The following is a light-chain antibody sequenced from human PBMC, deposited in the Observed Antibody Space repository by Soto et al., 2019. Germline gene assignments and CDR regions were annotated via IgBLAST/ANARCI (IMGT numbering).Light chain of an antibody. J-gene: IGKJ1*01. Sequence: DIQMTQSPSSVSASVGDTVTITCRASQGISSWLGWYQQKPGKAPKVVIYAASSLPSGVPPRFSGSGSGTEFTLTISSLQPEDFATYYCQQADRFPWTFGQGTKVEIK. CDR2: AAS. CDR3: QQADRFPWT. V-gene: IGKV1-12*01. CDR1: QGISSW.